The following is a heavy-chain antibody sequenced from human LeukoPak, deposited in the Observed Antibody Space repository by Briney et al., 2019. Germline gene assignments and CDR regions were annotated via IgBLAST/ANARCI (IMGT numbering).Heavy chain of an antibody. CDR2: IYHSGST. D-gene: IGHD1-26*01. CDR1: GYSISSGYY. Sequence: AETLSLTCTVSGYSISSGYYWGWIRPPPGKGLEWVGSIYHSGSTYYNPSLKSRVTISIDMSKNQFSLKLRSVSAADTAVYYCARDNPSGSYCYYWGDGTLVTVSS. CDR3: ARDNPSGSYCYY. V-gene: IGHV4-38-2*02. J-gene: IGHJ4*01.